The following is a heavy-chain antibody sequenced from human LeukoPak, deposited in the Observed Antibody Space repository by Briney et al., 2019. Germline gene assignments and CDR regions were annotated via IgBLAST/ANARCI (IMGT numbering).Heavy chain of an antibody. CDR2: IIPIFGTA. CDR3: ARNVLAIAAAGNYYYYYMDV. V-gene: IGHV1-69*13. J-gene: IGHJ6*03. Sequence: SVKVSCKASGGTFSSYAISWVRQAPGQGLEWMGGIIPIFGTANYAQKFQGRVTITADESTSTAYMELSSLRSEDTAVYYCARNVLAIAAAGNYYYYYMDVWGKGTTVTISS. D-gene: IGHD6-13*01. CDR1: GGTFSSYA.